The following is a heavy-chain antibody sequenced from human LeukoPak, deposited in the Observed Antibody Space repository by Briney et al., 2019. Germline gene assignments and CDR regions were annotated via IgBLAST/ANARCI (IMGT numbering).Heavy chain of an antibody. V-gene: IGHV4-34*01. Sequence: SETLSLTCAVYGGSFSGYYWCWIRQPPGKGLEWIGEINHSGSTNYNPSLKSRVTISVDTSKNQFSLKLSSVTAADTAVYYCARDRLYSSSWTKYNWFDPWGQGTLVTVSS. J-gene: IGHJ5*02. CDR1: GGSFSGYY. D-gene: IGHD6-13*01. CDR2: INHSGST. CDR3: ARDRLYSSSWTKYNWFDP.